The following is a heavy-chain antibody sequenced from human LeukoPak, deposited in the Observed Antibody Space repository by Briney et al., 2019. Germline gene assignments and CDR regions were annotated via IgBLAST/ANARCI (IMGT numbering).Heavy chain of an antibody. V-gene: IGHV3-49*04. CDR1: GFTFSSYA. J-gene: IGHJ4*02. CDR2: IRSKAYGGTT. CDR3: TRFGYSSSSTTFDY. Sequence: GGSLRLSCAASGFTFSSYAMSWVRQAPGKGLEWVGFIRSKAYGGTTEYAASVKGRFTISRDDFKSIAYLQMNSLKTEDTAVYYCTRFGYSSSSTTFDYWGQGTLVTVSS. D-gene: IGHD6-6*01.